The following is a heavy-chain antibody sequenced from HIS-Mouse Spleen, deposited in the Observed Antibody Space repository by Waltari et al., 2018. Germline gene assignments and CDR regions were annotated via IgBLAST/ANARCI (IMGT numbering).Heavy chain of an antibody. Sequence: EVQLVESGGGLVQPGGSLRLSCAASGFTFSRHWMSWVRQAPGKGLEWVANIKQDGSEKYYVDSVKGRFTISRDNAKNSLYLQMNSLRAEDTAVYYCARLTYYFDYWGQGTLVTVSS. CDR3: ARLTYYFDY. CDR2: IKQDGSEK. CDR1: GFTFSRHW. V-gene: IGHV3-7*01. J-gene: IGHJ4*02. D-gene: IGHD3-9*01.